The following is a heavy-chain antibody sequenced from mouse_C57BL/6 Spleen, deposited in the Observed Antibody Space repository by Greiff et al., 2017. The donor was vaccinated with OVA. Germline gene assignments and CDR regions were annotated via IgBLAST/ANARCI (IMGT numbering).Heavy chain of an antibody. J-gene: IGHJ3*01. V-gene: IGHV1-52*01. CDR2: IDPSDSET. CDR3: AREGADPATFAY. D-gene: IGHD4-1*02. CDR1: GYTFTSYW. Sequence: VKLQQPGAELVRPGSSVKLSCKASGYTFTSYWMHWVKQRPIQGLEWIGNIDPSDSETHYNQKFKDKATLTVDKSSSTAYMQLSSLTSEDSAVYYCAREGADPATFAYWGQGTLVTVSA.